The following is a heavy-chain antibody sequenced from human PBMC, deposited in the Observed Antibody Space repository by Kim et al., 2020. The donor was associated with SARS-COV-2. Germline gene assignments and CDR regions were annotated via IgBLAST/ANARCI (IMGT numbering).Heavy chain of an antibody. CDR3: AADSSSSYVVRGVRQFDY. CDR2: IVVGSGNT. D-gene: IGHD3-10*01. V-gene: IGHV1-58*01. Sequence: SVKVSCKASGFTFTSSAVQWVRQARGQRLEWIGWIVVGSGNTNYAQKFQERVTITRDMSTSTAYMELSSLRSEDTAVYYCAADSSSSYVVRGVRQFDYWGQGTLVTVSS. J-gene: IGHJ4*02. CDR1: GFTFTSSA.